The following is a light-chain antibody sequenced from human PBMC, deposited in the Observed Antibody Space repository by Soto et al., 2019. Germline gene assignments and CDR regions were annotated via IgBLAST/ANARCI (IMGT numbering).Light chain of an antibody. V-gene: IGKV3-15*01. Sequence: EVVMTQFPATLSVSPGGRATLSCRASQIVWSNLAWYQQKPGQAPRLLIYGASTRATGVPAKFSGSGSGTEFTLTISSLQTEDFGVYYCQQYDNRSPLTFGGGTKVEI. CDR1: QIVWSN. J-gene: IGKJ4*01. CDR2: GAS. CDR3: QQYDNRSPLT.